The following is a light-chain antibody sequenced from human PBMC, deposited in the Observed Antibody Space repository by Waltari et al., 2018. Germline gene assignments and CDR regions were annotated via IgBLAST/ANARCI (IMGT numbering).Light chain of an antibody. J-gene: IGLJ3*02. V-gene: IGLV2-14*03. CDR1: SRAVGVHNH. CDR2: DVS. CDR3: NSYTSSTTWV. Sequence: QSALTQPASVSGSPGQSITISCTGTSRAVGVHNHVSWYQQHPGQAPKLLIYDVSKWPSGVSDRFSGSKSGNTASLTISGLQAEDEADYYCNSYTSSTTWVFGGGTRVTVL.